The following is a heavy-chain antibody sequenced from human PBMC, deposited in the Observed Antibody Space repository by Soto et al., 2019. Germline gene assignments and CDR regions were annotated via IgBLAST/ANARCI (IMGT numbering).Heavy chain of an antibody. CDR1: GFTFSSYG. Sequence: QVQLVESGGGVVQPGRSLRLSCAASGFTFSSYGMHWVRQAPGKGLEWVAVISYDGSNKYYADSVKGRFTISRDNSKNXLXXQMNSLRAEDTAVYYCAKDLYCGGDCRSTKYAFDIWGQGTMVTVSS. J-gene: IGHJ3*02. V-gene: IGHV3-30*18. CDR2: ISYDGSNK. D-gene: IGHD2-21*02. CDR3: AKDLYCGGDCRSTKYAFDI.